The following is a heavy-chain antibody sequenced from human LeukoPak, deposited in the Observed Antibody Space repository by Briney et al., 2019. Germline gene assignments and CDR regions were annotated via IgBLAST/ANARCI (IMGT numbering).Heavy chain of an antibody. CDR1: GFTFSNYS. CDR2: ISGNGGST. D-gene: IGHD6-13*01. V-gene: IGHV3-23*01. Sequence: GGSLRLSCAASGFTFSNYSLTWVRQAPGKGLEWVSGISGNGGSTSYADSVKGRFTISRDNAKNSLYLQMNSLRAEDTAVYYCARHWYSSSWYGGYYYYYGMDVWGQGTTVTVSS. CDR3: ARHWYSSSWYGGYYYYYGMDV. J-gene: IGHJ6*02.